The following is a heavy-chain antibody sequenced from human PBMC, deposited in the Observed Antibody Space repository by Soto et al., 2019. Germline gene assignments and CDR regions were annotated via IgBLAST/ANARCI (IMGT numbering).Heavy chain of an antibody. CDR3: ASTDYDSSGYFI. V-gene: IGHV4-34*01. J-gene: IGHJ4*02. Sequence: PXETLSLPFAVYGGSFSGYYWSWIRQPPGKGLEWIGEINHSGSTNYKPSLKSRVTISVDTSKNQFSLKLSSVTAADTAVYYCASTDYDSSGYFIWGQGTLVTVSS. CDR2: INHSGST. CDR1: GGSFSGYY. D-gene: IGHD3-22*01.